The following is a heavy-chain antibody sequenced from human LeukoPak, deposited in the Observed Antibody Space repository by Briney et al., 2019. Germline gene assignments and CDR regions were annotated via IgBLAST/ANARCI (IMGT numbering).Heavy chain of an antibody. Sequence: GGSLRLSCAASGFTVSSNYMSWVRQAPGKGLEWVSGISGNGGNIYYADSVKGRFTVSRDNSKNTLYLQMNSLRVEDTAVYYCARGHPHGWELYLDYWGQGTLVTVSS. D-gene: IGHD1-26*01. CDR1: GFTVSSNY. J-gene: IGHJ4*02. V-gene: IGHV3-66*02. CDR3: ARGHPHGWELYLDY. CDR2: ISGNGGNI.